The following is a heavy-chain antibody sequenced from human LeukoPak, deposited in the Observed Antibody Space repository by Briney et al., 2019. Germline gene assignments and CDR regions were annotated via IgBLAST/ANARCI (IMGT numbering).Heavy chain of an antibody. J-gene: IGHJ5*02. CDR1: GGSISSGDYY. CDR3: ARRVVTGYNWFDP. D-gene: IGHD2-21*02. CDR2: IYYSGST. Sequence: SQTLSLTCTVSGGSISSGDYYWSWIRQPPGKGLGWIGYIYYSGSTYYNPSLKSRVTISVDTSKNQFSLKLSSVTAADTAVYYCARRVVTGYNWFDPWGQGTLVTVSS. V-gene: IGHV4-30-4*01.